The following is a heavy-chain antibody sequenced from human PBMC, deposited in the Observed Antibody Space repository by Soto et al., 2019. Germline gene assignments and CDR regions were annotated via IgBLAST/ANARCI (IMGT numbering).Heavy chain of an antibody. J-gene: IGHJ4*02. D-gene: IGHD2-8*01. Sequence: GGSLRLSCAASGFTFSDYYMNWIRQAPGKGPEWVSYISSSSSYAIYADSVKGRFTVSRDNAKNSLFLQMNSLRAEDTAIYYCARDSSVTPRPLDYWGQGTLVTVSS. V-gene: IGHV3-11*06. CDR3: ARDSSVTPRPLDY. CDR1: GFTFSDYY. CDR2: ISSSSSYA.